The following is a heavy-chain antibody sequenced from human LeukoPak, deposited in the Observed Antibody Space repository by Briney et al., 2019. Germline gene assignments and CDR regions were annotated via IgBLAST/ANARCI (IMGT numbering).Heavy chain of an antibody. D-gene: IGHD1-26*01. J-gene: IGHJ5*02. CDR2: INPNSGGT. CDR3: ARDGYSGSYYGYWFDP. Sequence: ASVKVSCKASGYTFTGYYMHWVRQAPGQGLEWMGWINPNSGGTNYAQKFQDRVTMTRDTSISTAYMELSRLRSDDTAVYYCARDGYSGSYYGYWFDPWGQGTLVTVSS. V-gene: IGHV1-2*02. CDR1: GYTFTGYY.